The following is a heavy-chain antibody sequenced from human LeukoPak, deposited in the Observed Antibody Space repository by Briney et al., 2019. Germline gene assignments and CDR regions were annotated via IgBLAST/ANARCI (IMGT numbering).Heavy chain of an antibody. CDR3: ATLTFGESDSFDY. V-gene: IGHV3-74*01. D-gene: IGHD3-10*01. J-gene: IGHJ4*02. CDR1: GFTFSSYW. CDR2: INTDGTTT. Sequence: GGSLRLSCAASGFTFSSYWMHWVRQAPGKGLVWVSLINTDGTTTNYADSAKGRFTISRDNAKNTLYLQMSTLRAEDTAVYYCATLTFGESDSFDYWGQGNLVTVSS.